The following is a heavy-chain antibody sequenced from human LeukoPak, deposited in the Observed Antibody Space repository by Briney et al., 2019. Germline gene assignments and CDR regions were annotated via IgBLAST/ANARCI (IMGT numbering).Heavy chain of an antibody. J-gene: IGHJ4*02. CDR1: GYSFTSYW. CDR3: ARYTTGDFDY. V-gene: IGHV5-10-1*01. CDR2: IDPSDSYT. Sequence: KLGESLKISRKGSGYSFTSYWISWVRQMPGKGLEWMGRIDPSDSYTNYSPSFQGHVTISADKSISTAYLQWSSLKASDTAMYYCARYTTGDFDYWGQGTLVTVSS. D-gene: IGHD1-1*01.